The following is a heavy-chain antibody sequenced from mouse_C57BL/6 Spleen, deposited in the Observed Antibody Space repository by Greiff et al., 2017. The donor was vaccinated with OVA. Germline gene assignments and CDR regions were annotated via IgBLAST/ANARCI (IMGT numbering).Heavy chain of an antibody. Sequence: VQLKESGPELVKPGASVKMSCKASGYTFTDYNMHWVKQSHGKSLEWIGYINPNNGGTSYNQKFKGKATLTVNKSSSTAYMELRSLTSEDSAVYYCARALGRGFAYWGQGTLVTVSA. CDR3: ARALGRGFAY. CDR2: INPNNGGT. J-gene: IGHJ3*01. D-gene: IGHD4-1*01. CDR1: GYTFTDYN. V-gene: IGHV1-22*01.